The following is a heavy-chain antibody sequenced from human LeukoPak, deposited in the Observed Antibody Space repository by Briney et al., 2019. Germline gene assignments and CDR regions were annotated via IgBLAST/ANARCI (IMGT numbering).Heavy chain of an antibody. Sequence: GRSLRLSCAASGFTFSSYAMHWVRQAPGKGLEWVAVISYDGSNKYYADSVKGRFTTSRDNSKNTLYLQMNSLRAEDTAVYYCARDRGRYYYGSGSYSGPDYWGQGTLVTVSS. CDR3: ARDRGRYYYGSGSYSGPDY. D-gene: IGHD3-10*01. CDR1: GFTFSSYA. J-gene: IGHJ4*02. V-gene: IGHV3-30*04. CDR2: ISYDGSNK.